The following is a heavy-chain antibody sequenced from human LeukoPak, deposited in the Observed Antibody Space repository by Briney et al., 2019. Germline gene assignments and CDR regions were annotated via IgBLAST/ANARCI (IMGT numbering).Heavy chain of an antibody. CDR3: ARRLVQYYGMDV. D-gene: IGHD5-12*01. Sequence: GESLQIPSQGSGYSFTSYWIAWLRQMPGKGLEWMGIIFPGDSDTTNSPSLQGQVTISVDTSISTAYLQWSSLKASDTAMYYCARRLVQYYGMDVWGQGTTVTVSS. CDR2: IFPGDSDT. CDR1: GYSFTSYW. V-gene: IGHV5-51*01. J-gene: IGHJ6*02.